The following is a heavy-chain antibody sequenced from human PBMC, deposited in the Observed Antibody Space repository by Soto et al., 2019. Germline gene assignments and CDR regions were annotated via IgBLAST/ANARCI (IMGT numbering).Heavy chain of an antibody. J-gene: IGHJ4*02. CDR1: GFTFVSYA. CDR2: ISYDGAYA. D-gene: IGHD2-21*01. V-gene: IGHV3-30*15. CDR3: LRDRAMSGERGPFDF. Sequence: QVQLVESGGGVVQPGTSLTLSCAASGFTFVSYAMHWVRQAPGKGPEWVAVISYDGAYAYSSDSMKGRFTISRDNSTNPVSLHMRGLEAVETAVYYCLRDRAMSGERGPFDFWGQGTLVTVAS.